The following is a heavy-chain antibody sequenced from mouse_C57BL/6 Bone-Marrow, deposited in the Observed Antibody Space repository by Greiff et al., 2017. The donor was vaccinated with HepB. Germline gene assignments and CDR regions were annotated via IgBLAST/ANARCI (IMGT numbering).Heavy chain of an antibody. CDR3: ARYYYERYYAMDY. Sequence: VQGVESGAELARPGASVKLSCKASGYTFTSYGISWVKQRTGQGLEWIGEIYPRSGNTYYNEKFKGKATLTADKSSSTAYMERRSLTSEDSAVYFCARYYYERYYAMDYWGQGTSVTVSS. J-gene: IGHJ4*01. V-gene: IGHV1-81*01. CDR2: IYPRSGNT. CDR1: GYTFTSYG. D-gene: IGHD2-4*01.